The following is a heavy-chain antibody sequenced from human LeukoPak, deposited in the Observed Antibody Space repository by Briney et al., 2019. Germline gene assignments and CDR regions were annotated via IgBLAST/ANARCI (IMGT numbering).Heavy chain of an antibody. CDR1: GFTFTNYA. CDR3: AKNYYDSSGYGFDF. Sequence: GGSLRLSCAASGFTFTNYAMSWVRQAPGKGLEWVSAICGSGGSTYYADSVKGRFTISRDNSKNTLYLQMSSLGAEDTAVYYCAKNYYDSSGYGFDFWGQGTLITVCS. D-gene: IGHD3-22*01. J-gene: IGHJ4*02. V-gene: IGHV3-23*01. CDR2: ICGSGGST.